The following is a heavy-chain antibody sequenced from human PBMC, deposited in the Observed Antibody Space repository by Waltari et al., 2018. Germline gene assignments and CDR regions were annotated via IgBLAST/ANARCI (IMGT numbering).Heavy chain of an antibody. V-gene: IGHV1-69*01. CDR1: GGTFSSYA. J-gene: IGHJ5*02. D-gene: IGHD6-19*01. CDR2: IIPIFGTA. CDR3: AKSRDIAVAGTYWFDP. Sequence: QVQLVQSGAEVKKPGSSVKVSCKASGGTFSSYAISWVRQAPGQGLEWLGGIIPIFGTANYAQKCQGRVTITADESTSTAYMELSSLRSEDTAVYYCAKSRDIAVAGTYWFDPWGQGTLVTVSS.